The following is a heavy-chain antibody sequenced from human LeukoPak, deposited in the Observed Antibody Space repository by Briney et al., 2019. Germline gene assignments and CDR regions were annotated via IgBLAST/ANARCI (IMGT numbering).Heavy chain of an antibody. V-gene: IGHV1-2*02. CDR1: GYTFTCYY. Sequence: ASVKVSCKASGYTFTCYYMHWVRQAPGQGLEWMGWINPNSGGTNYAQKFQGRVTMTRYTSISTAYMELSRLRSDDTAVYYCAREPSITMVRGVKWFDPWGQGTLVTVSS. CDR3: AREPSITMVRGVKWFDP. J-gene: IGHJ5*02. D-gene: IGHD3-10*01. CDR2: INPNSGGT.